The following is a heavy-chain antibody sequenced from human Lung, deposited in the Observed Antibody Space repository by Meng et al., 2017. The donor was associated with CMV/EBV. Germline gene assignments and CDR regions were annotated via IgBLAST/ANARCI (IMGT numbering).Heavy chain of an antibody. Sequence: VRLQGSGPGRVEPSPTRSLTCTVSGGSMSSGNYDWSWIRQPPGKGLEWIGYIHHSGSAYYNPSLKSRVSISVDTSKNQFSLNLNSMTAADTAVYYCASFDHIPRRNYFDYWGQGTLVTVSS. J-gene: IGHJ4*02. CDR3: ASFDHIPRRNYFDY. CDR1: GGSMSSGNYD. D-gene: IGHD2-21*01. CDR2: IHHSGSA. V-gene: IGHV4-30-4*01.